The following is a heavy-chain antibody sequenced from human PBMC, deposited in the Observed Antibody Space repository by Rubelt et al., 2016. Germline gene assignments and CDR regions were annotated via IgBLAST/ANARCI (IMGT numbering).Heavy chain of an antibody. CDR3: AGEWELLEMDY. CDR1: GYSISSGYY. V-gene: IGHV4-38-2*02. Sequence: QVQLQESGPGLVKPSETLSLTCTVSGYSISSGYYWAWIRQPPGKGLEWIGEIYHSGSTNYNPSLKSRVTISVDTSKNQFSLKLSSVTAADTAVYYCAGEWELLEMDYWGQGTLVTVSS. CDR2: IYHSGST. J-gene: IGHJ4*02. D-gene: IGHD1-26*01.